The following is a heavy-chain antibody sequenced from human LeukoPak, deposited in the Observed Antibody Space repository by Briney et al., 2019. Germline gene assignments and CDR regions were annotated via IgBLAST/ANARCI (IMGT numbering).Heavy chain of an antibody. J-gene: IGHJ5*02. CDR2: ISYDGSNK. V-gene: IGHV3-30-3*01. CDR1: GFTFSSYA. Sequence: GGSLRLSCAASGFTFSSYAMHWVRQAPGKGLEGVAVISYDGSNKYYADSVKGRFTISRDNSKNTLYLQMNSLRAEDTAIYYCARDLNNGSYHWFDPWGQGTLVTVSS. CDR3: ARDLNNGSYHWFDP. D-gene: IGHD1-26*01.